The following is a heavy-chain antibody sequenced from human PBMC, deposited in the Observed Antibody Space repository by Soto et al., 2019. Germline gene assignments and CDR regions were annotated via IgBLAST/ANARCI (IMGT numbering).Heavy chain of an antibody. D-gene: IGHD1-26*01. CDR3: VSEDGLVGSNSAFDY. V-gene: IGHV3-21*01. CDR1: GFSFSTYN. CDR2: INGRSNYK. Sequence: GVSLRLSWAASGFSFSTYNMNWVRQAPGKGLEWVSSINGRSNYKYYTDSVKGRFTISRDNPKNSLYLQMNSLRAEDTAVYYCVSEDGLVGSNSAFDYWGQGTLVPVSS. J-gene: IGHJ4*02.